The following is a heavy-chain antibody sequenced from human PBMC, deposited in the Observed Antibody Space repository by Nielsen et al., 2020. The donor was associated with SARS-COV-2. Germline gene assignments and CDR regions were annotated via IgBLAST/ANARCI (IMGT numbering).Heavy chain of an antibody. CDR1: GFTFDDYT. D-gene: IGHD6-13*01. CDR3: AKEGASSSWLNLDY. CDR2: ISWDGGST. J-gene: IGHJ4*02. V-gene: IGHV3-43*01. Sequence: GALRLSCAASGFTFDDYTMHWVRQAPGKGLEWVSLISWDGGSTYYADSVKGRFTISRDNSKNSLYLQMNSLRTEDTALYYCAKEGASSSWLNLDYWGQGTLVTVSS.